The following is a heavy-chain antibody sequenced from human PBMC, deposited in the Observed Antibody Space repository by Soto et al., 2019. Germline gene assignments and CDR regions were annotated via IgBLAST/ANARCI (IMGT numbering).Heavy chain of an antibody. CDR1: GGTFSSYA. CDR3: ARVRYCGGDCYSHYYYGMDV. V-gene: IGHV1-69*01. CDR2: IIPIFGTA. J-gene: IGHJ6*02. Sequence: QVQLVQSGAEVKKPGSSVKVSCKASGGTFSSYAISWVRQAPGQGLEWMGGIIPIFGTANYAPKFQGRVTIPADESTSTAYMELSSLRSEDTAVYYCARVRYCGGDCYSHYYYGMDVWGQGTTVTVSS. D-gene: IGHD2-21*02.